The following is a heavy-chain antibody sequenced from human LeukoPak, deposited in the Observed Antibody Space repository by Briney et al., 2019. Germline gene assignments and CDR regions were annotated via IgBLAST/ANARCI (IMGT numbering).Heavy chain of an antibody. D-gene: IGHD3-10*01. V-gene: IGHV3-48*04. Sequence: GGSLRLSCAASGFTFSSYSMNWVRQAPGKGLEWVSYISTSSSTIYYADSVKGRFTISRDNAKNSLYLQMNSLRAEDTAVYYCARTGLLWFGELLFPYYFDYWGQGTLVTVSS. J-gene: IGHJ4*02. CDR2: ISTSSSTI. CDR1: GFTFSSYS. CDR3: ARTGLLWFGELLFPYYFDY.